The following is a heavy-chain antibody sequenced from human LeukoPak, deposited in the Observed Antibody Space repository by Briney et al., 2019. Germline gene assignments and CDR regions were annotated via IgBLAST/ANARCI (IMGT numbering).Heavy chain of an antibody. V-gene: IGHV3-7*01. CDR2: IKHDGREK. J-gene: IGHJ4*02. CDR1: GFTFSSYW. CDR3: ASGYGYGADYFDY. D-gene: IGHD5-18*01. Sequence: GGSLRLSCAASGFTFSSYWMSWVRQAPGGGLEWVANIKHDGREKYYVHSVKGRFTISRDNAKNSLYLQMNSLRAEDTAVYYCASGYGYGADYFDYWGQGTLVTVSS.